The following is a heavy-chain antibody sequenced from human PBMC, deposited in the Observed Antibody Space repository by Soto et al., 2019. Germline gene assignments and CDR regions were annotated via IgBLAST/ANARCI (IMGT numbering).Heavy chain of an antibody. D-gene: IGHD6-13*01. CDR1: GFTFSDYY. CDR3: ARMYSSSWYYFDH. J-gene: IGHJ4*02. V-gene: IGHV3-11*01. CDR2: ISSSGYTM. Sequence: QVQLVESGGDLVKPGGSLRLSCAASGFTFSDYYMSWIHQAPGKGLEWVSYISSSGYTMYYADSVKGRFTISRDNAKTSLYLLMNGLRAEDTAVYYCARMYSSSWYYFDHWGQGALVTVSS.